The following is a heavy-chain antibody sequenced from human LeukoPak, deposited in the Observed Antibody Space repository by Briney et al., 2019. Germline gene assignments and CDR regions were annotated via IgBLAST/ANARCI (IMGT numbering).Heavy chain of an antibody. D-gene: IGHD2-15*01. CDR1: GGSISSYY. Sequence: SETLSLTCTVSGGSISSYYWSWIRQPPGKGLEWIGYIYYSGSTNYNPSLKSRVTISVDTSKNQFSLKLSSVTAADTAVYYCARTAIQWSRPRYFDYWGQGTLVTVSS. V-gene: IGHV4-59*12. J-gene: IGHJ4*02. CDR3: ARTAIQWSRPRYFDY. CDR2: IYYSGST.